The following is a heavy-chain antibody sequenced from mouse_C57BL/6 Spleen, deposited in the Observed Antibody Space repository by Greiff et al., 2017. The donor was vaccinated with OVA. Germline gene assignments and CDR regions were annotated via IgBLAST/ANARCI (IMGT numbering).Heavy chain of an antibody. CDR1: GFTFSSYG. Sequence: EVKLVESGGDLVKPGGSLKLSCAASGFTFSSYGMSWVRQTPGKRLEWVASISSGGSYTYYQDSVKGRYTMSRDNAENTLYLQMSSLKSEDTAVYYCARQEPLLAMDYWGQGTTVTVSS. V-gene: IGHV5-6*01. J-gene: IGHJ4*01. CDR2: ISSGGSYT. CDR3: ARQEPLLAMDY.